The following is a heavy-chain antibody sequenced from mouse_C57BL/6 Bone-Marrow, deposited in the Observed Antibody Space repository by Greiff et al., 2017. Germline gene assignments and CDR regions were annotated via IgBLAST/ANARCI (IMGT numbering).Heavy chain of an antibody. D-gene: IGHD1-1*01. J-gene: IGHJ3*01. V-gene: IGHV1-15*01. CDR3: TFITTVARDY. CDR2: IDPETGGT. Sequence: QVQLKQSGAELMRPGASVTLSCKASGYTFTDYEMHWVKQTPVHGLEWIGAIDPETGGTAYNQKFKGKAILTADKSSSTAYMELRSLTSEYSAVYYCTFITTVARDYWGQGTLVTVSA. CDR1: GYTFTDYE.